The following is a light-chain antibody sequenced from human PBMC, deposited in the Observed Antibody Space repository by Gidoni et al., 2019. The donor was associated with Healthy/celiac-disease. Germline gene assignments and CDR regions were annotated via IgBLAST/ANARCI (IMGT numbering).Light chain of an antibody. Sequence: IVMTQSPLSLPVTPAEPASISCRSSQSLLHSNGYNYLDLYLQKAGQSPKLLIYLGSNRASGVPDRFSGSGSGTDFTLKISRVEAEDVGVYYCMQALQTPVTFGQGTRLEIK. CDR1: QSLLHSNGYNY. CDR3: MQALQTPVT. CDR2: LGS. J-gene: IGKJ5*01. V-gene: IGKV2-28*01.